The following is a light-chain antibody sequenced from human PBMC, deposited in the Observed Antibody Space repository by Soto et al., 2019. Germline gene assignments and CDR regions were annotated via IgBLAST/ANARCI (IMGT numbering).Light chain of an antibody. V-gene: IGKV1-5*03. CDR1: QTISSW. CDR3: QQYKSYSWT. CDR2: TAS. Sequence: DIQMTQSPSTLSASVGDRVTITCRASQTISSWLAWYQQKPGKAPKLLIYTASTVESGVPPRFSGSGSGTEFTLTISSLQPADFATYYCQQYKSYSWTFGQGTKVE. J-gene: IGKJ1*01.